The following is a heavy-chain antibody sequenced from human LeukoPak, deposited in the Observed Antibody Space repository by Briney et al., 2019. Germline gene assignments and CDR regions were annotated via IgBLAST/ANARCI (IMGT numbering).Heavy chain of an antibody. D-gene: IGHD2-15*01. CDR1: GFTFSDYW. CDR3: VTNRGEFCSGGGCYSEKYTWFDP. CDR2: IKQDGSEQ. V-gene: IGHV3-7*01. Sequence: PGGSLTLSCTASGFTFSDYWMSWVRQAPGRRLEWVANIKQDGSEQYYADSVKGRCTVSRDNAKSSLSLQMDSLRPEDTAVYHCVTNRGEFCSGGGCYSEKYTWFDPWGQGTLVTVSS. J-gene: IGHJ5*02.